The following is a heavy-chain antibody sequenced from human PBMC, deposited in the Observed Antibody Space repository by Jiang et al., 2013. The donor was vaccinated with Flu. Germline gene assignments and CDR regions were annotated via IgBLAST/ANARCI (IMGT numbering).Heavy chain of an antibody. V-gene: IGHV4-59*08. Sequence: GLVKPSETLSLTCAVSGGSISGYYWSWIRQPPGKGLEWIAYIYYSGSSNCNPSLKSRVTMSLDTSKNQFSLRLSSVTAADTAVYYCARSYGGSGYYFYGMDVWGQGTAVTVSS. D-gene: IGHD2-21*01. CDR3: ARSYGGSGYYFYGMDV. CDR2: IYYSGSS. CDR1: GGSISGYY. J-gene: IGHJ6*02.